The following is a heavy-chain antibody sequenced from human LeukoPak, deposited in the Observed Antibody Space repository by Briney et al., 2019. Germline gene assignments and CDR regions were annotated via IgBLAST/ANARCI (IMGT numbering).Heavy chain of an antibody. V-gene: IGHV1-2*02. CDR3: AREQGIYPEILDS. CDR2: INPDSGDT. CDR1: GYTFTGYY. D-gene: IGHD5-24*01. Sequence: ASVSVSFKASGYTFTGYYMHWVRQAPGQGLEWMGWINPDSGDTTYAQKFQGRVTITRDTSNSTAYIELSRLTSDDTAVYYWAREQGIYPEILDSWGQGTLVTVSS. J-gene: IGHJ4*02.